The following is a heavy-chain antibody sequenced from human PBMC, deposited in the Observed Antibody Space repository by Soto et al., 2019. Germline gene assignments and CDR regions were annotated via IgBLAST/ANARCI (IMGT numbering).Heavy chain of an antibody. V-gene: IGHV1-2*02. CDR3: AKDLTRQLAYWLDP. CDR1: GFSFTGYY. D-gene: IGHD6-6*01. CDR2: INAHSGGT. J-gene: IGHJ5*02. Sequence: GASVKVFCKASGFSFTGYYIHWLRQAPGQGLEWMGWINAHSGGTEYAQKFQGGVTLTRDTSIATAYLTLTSLTSDDTALYYCAKDLTRQLAYWLDPWGQGTQVTVSS.